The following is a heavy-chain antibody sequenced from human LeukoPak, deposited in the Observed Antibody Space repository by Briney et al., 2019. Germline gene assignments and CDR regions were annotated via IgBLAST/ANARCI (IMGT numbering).Heavy chain of an antibody. J-gene: IGHJ6*02. CDR2: IKQDGSEK. CDR3: ARESGTDGMDV. D-gene: IGHD1-1*01. CDR1: GFTLSSHW. V-gene: IGHV3-7*01. Sequence: GGSLRLSCAASGFTLSSHWMNWVRQAPGKGLEWVANIKQDGSEKYYVDSVKGRFTISRDNAKNSLYLQMNSRRAEDTAVYYCARESGTDGMDVWGQGTTVTVSS.